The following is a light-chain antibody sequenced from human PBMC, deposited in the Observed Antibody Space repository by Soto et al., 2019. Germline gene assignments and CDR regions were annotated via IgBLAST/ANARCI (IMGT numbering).Light chain of an antibody. J-gene: IGKJ4*01. CDR3: QQYNDWPLT. V-gene: IGKV3-15*01. CDR2: GAL. Sequence: EIVVTQSPATLSVSPGERATLSCRASRTVRSDFAWYQQKPGQAPRLLIYGALVRATGIPARFSGSGSGTDFTLTISSLQSEDFAVYYCQQYNDWPLTFGGGTKVDIK. CDR1: RTVRSD.